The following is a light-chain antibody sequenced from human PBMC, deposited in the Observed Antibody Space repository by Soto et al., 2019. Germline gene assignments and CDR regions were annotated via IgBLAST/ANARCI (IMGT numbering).Light chain of an antibody. CDR2: EVS. Sequence: QSALTQPPSASGSPGQSVTISCTGTSSDVGGYNYVSWYQQHSGKAPKLMIYEVSKRPSGVPDRFSGSKSGNTAFLTVSGLQAEDEADYYCSSYAGSNNLVVFGGGTKLTVL. V-gene: IGLV2-8*01. CDR1: SSDVGGYNY. J-gene: IGLJ2*01. CDR3: SSYAGSNNLVV.